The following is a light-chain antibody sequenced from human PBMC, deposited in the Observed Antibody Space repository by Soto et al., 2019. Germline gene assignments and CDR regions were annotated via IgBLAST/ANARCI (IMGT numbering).Light chain of an antibody. CDR3: SSYTPSNTRQIV. J-gene: IGLJ1*01. CDR2: DVS. V-gene: IGLV2-14*01. CDR1: SSDVGGYNY. Sequence: SVITQPASVSGSPGQSITISCPGTSSDVGGYNYVSWYQQHPGKAPKFMIYDVSNRPSGVSNRFSGSKSGNTASLTISGLQAEDEADYYCSSYTPSNTRQIVFGTGTKVTVL.